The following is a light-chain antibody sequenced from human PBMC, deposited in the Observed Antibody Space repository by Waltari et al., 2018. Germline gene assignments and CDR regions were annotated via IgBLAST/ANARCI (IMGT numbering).Light chain of an antibody. CDR3: QSYDKSLSAWV. CDR1: SSRLVAGSS. V-gene: IGLV1-40*01. J-gene: IGLJ3*02. Sequence: QSVLTQPPSLSGAPGQRVTIPCTASSSRLVAGSSAQWYRQFPGTVPALLIYANHNRPSGVPDRFSASKSGTSASLVITGLQAEDEADYFCQSYDKSLSAWVFGAGTKLTVL. CDR2: ANH.